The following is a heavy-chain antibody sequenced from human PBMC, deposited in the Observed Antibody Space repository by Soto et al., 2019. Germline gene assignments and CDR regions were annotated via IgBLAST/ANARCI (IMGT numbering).Heavy chain of an antibody. CDR3: ARYNDDSRSGYMDV. V-gene: IGHV4-31*03. D-gene: IGHD3-3*01. J-gene: IGHJ6*03. CDR2: LHHSGIT. Sequence: KTSETLSLTCTVSGDSISSGRYCWTWIRQHPGKGLEWIGYLHHSGITYRSPSLTSRITISIDTSKNQFSLRLTSVIAADTAVYYCARYNDDSRSGYMDVWGKGITVTVSS. CDR1: GDSISSGRYC.